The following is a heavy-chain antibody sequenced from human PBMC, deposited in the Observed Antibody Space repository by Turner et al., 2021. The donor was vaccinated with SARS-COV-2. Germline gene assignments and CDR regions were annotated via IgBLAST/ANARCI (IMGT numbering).Heavy chain of an antibody. CDR3: ARESLYGDSGGAFDI. Sequence: QVQLVESGGGVVQPGRSLRLSCAASGFTFSSYGMHWVRQAPGKGLEWVAVIWYDGSNKYYADSVKGRFTISRDNSKNTLYLQMNTLRAEDTAVYYCARESLYGDSGGAFDIWGQGTMVIVSS. CDR1: GFTFSSYG. J-gene: IGHJ3*02. V-gene: IGHV3-33*01. D-gene: IGHD4-17*01. CDR2: IWYDGSNK.